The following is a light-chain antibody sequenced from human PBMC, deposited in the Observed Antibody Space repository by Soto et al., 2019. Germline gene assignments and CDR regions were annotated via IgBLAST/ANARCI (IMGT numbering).Light chain of an antibody. V-gene: IGLV1-51*01. CDR2: DNN. CDR1: SSNIGNNY. Sequence: QSVLTQPPSECAAPGQKVTLSCSGSSSNIGNNYVSWYQQLPGTAPKLLIYDNNKRPSGIPDRFSGSKSGTSATLGITGLQTGDEADYYCGTWDSSLSAVVFGGGTKVTVL. J-gene: IGLJ2*01. CDR3: GTWDSSLSAVV.